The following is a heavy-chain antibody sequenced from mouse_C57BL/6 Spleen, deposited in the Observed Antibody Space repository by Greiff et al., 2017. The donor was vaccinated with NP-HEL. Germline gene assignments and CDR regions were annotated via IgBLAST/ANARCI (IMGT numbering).Heavy chain of an antibody. CDR1: GYTFTSYW. V-gene: IGHV1-69*01. D-gene: IGHD2-2*01. CDR2: IDPSDSYT. Sequence: QVQLQQPGAELVMPGASVKLSCKASGYTFTSYWMHWVRQRPGQGLEWIGEIDPSDSYTNYTPKFKGKSTLTVDKSSSTAYMQLSSLTSEDSAVYYGARWMVTTGEGYAMDYWGQGTSVTVSS. CDR3: ARWMVTTGEGYAMDY. J-gene: IGHJ4*01.